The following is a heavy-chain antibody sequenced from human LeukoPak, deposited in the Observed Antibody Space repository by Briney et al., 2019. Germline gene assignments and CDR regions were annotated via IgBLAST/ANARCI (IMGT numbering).Heavy chain of an antibody. CDR2: IKQDGSEK. CDR3: ATLDTAMVTNFGY. Sequence: GGSLRLSCAASGLTFRRDWMSWVRQAPGKGLEGVAMIKQDGSEKHYVDSVKGRFTISSDNTKNSLNLQMNSLRAEDTAVYYCATLDTAMVTNFGYWGQGTLVTVSS. J-gene: IGHJ4*02. CDR1: GLTFRRDW. D-gene: IGHD5-18*01. V-gene: IGHV3-7*01.